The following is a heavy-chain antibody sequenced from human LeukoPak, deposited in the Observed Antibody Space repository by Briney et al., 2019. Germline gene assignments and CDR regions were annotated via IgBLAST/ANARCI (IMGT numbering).Heavy chain of an antibody. D-gene: IGHD3-3*01. J-gene: IGHJ4*02. Sequence: GGSLRLSCAASGFTFSSYSMNWVRQAPGKGLEWVSSISSSSSYIYYADSVKGRFTISRDNAKNSLYLQMNSLRAEDTAVYYCARDDDFWSGYYTGRLLDYWGQGTLVTVSS. CDR1: GFTFSSYS. V-gene: IGHV3-21*01. CDR3: ARDDDFWSGYYTGRLLDY. CDR2: ISSSSSYI.